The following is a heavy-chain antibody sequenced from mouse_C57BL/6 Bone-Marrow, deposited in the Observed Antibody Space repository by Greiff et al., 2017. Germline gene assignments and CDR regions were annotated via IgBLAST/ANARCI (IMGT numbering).Heavy chain of an antibody. V-gene: IGHV5-17*01. J-gene: IGHJ4*01. Sequence: EVKVEESGGGLVKPGGSLKLSCAASGFTFSDYGMHWVRQAPEKGLEWVAYISSGSSTIYYADTVKGRFTISRDNAKNTLFLQRTSLRSEDTAMYDCARPPPFMDYWGQGTSVTVSS. CDR1: GFTFSDYG. CDR3: ARPPPFMDY. CDR2: ISSGSSTI.